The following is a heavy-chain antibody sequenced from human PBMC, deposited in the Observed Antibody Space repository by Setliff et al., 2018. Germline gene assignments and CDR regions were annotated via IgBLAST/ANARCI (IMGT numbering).Heavy chain of an antibody. J-gene: IGHJ4*02. D-gene: IGHD2-15*01. CDR3: ASSSGGNYEAYFDY. CDR1: GFTFSSYA. CDR2: ISYDGSNK. Sequence: GGSLRLSCAASGFTFSSYAMHWVRQAPGKGLEWVAVISYDGSNKYYAGSVKGRFTISRDNSKNTLYLQMNSLRAEDTAVYYCASSSGGNYEAYFDYWGQGTLVTVSS. V-gene: IGHV3-30-3*01.